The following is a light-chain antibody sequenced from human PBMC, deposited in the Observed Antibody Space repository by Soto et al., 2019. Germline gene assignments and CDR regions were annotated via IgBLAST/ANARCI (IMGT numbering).Light chain of an antibody. J-gene: IGKJ4*01. V-gene: IGKV3-20*01. CDR2: SAS. CDR3: PHYGRSSPLP. Sequence: EIVLTQSPGTLSLSPGERATLSCRASQSVSSSELAWYQQKPDQAPRLLVYSASSRATGIPDRFSGSGSGTDFTLTISRLEPEDFAVYYCPHYGRSSPLPFGGGTKVEIK. CDR1: QSVSSSE.